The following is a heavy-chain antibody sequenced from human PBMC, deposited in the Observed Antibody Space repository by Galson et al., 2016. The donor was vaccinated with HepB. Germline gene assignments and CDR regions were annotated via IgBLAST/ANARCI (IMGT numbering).Heavy chain of an antibody. D-gene: IGHD6-13*01. CDR1: GDTFSSYV. J-gene: IGHJ6*03. CDR3: ARAIAAAGYYYYYMDV. V-gene: IGHV1-69*06. Sequence: SVKVSCKASGDTFSSYVINWVRQAPGQGLEWMGGIIVKSATAQYSEIFWGRVTITADTSTSTAYMEISGLRSEDTAVYYCARAIAAAGYYYYYMDVWGQGTMVTASS. CDR2: IIVKSATA.